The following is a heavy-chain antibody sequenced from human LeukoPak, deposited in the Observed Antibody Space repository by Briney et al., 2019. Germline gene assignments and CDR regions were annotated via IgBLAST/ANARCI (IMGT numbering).Heavy chain of an antibody. CDR2: ISSSGSTI. CDR1: GFTLSSYE. D-gene: IGHD1-26*01. J-gene: IGHJ4*02. CDR3: ARDGVGADGIDY. Sequence: GGSLRLSCAASGFTLSSYEMNWVRQAPGKGLEWVSYISSSGSTIYYADPVKGRFTISRDNAKNSLYLQMNSLRAEDTAVYYCARDGVGADGIDYWGQGTLVTVSS. V-gene: IGHV3-48*03.